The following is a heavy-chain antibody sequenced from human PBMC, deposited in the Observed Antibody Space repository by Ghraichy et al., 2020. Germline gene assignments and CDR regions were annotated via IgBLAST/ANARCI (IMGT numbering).Heavy chain of an antibody. Sequence: SETLSLTCAVYGGSFSGYYWSWIRQPPGKGLEWIGEINHSGSTNYNPSLKSRVTISVDTSKNQFSLKLSSVTAADTAVYYCARGVGDSSGWSLGHIFYYYYYGMDVWGQGTTVTVSS. CDR1: GGSFSGYY. J-gene: IGHJ6*02. D-gene: IGHD6-19*01. V-gene: IGHV4-34*01. CDR2: INHSGST. CDR3: ARGVGDSSGWSLGHIFYYYYYGMDV.